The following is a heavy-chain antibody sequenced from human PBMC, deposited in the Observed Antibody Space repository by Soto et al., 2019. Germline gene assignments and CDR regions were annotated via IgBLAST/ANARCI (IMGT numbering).Heavy chain of an antibody. CDR1: GFVLRTYD. V-gene: IGHV3-23*01. D-gene: IGHD3-22*01. CDR2: IIAWGQTI. CDR3: VPRLNPRVPDH. J-gene: IGHJ4*02. Sequence: GGSLRLSCEVSGFVLRTYDASWVRQAPGKGLEWLAVIIAWGQTIYSAESARGRFTISRDDAKNTLHLQIDSLTVEDTAVYYCVPRLNPRVPDHWGQGTLVTVSS.